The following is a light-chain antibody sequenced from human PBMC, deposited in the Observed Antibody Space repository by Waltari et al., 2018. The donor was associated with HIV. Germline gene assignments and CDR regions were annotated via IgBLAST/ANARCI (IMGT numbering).Light chain of an antibody. CDR1: DLGGRS. J-gene: IGLJ2*01. CDR2: QDN. V-gene: IGLV3-1*01. CDR3: QAWDSSTVV. Sequence: SYELTQPPSVSVSPGPTATITCAGDDLGGRSACWYQQKPGLSPGLVIYQDNKRASGIFERFSGSNSGNAATLTISGTQAMDEADYFCQAWDSSTVVFGGGTKLTVL.